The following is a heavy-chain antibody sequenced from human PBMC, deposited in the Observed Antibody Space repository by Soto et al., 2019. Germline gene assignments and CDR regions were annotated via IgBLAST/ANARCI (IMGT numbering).Heavy chain of an antibody. V-gene: IGHV1-2*02. CDR1: GYTFTGYY. CDR2: MRPNSGGA. CDR3: ARDPHEGVYDY. Sequence: QVQLVQSGAEVKKPGASVKVSCKASGYTFTGYYLHWIRKAPGQGLEWMGWMRPNSGGANYAQKFQGRVSMTRDTSISTFYMELSRLRSDDTVVYYCARDPHEGVYDYWGQGTLVTVSS. D-gene: IGHD3-16*01. J-gene: IGHJ4*02.